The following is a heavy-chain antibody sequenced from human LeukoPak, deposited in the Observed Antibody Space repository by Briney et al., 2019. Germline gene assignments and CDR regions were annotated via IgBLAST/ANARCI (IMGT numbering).Heavy chain of an antibody. J-gene: IGHJ4*02. CDR1: GGSISGDNW. CDR3: ARVQIQLCLDY. CDR2: VDHSGTT. D-gene: IGHD5-18*01. V-gene: IGHV4-4*02. Sequence: PSGTLSLTCAVSGGSISGDNWWSWVRQPPGKGLEWIGEVDHSGTTNYNPSLKSRVTISVDKSKNQFSLKLSSVTAADTAVYYCARVQIQLCLDYWGQGTLVTVSS.